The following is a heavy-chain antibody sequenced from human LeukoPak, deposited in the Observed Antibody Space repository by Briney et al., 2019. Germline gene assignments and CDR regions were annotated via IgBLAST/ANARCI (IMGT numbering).Heavy chain of an antibody. CDR3: ARVISGNYDFWSGYSTYYYYMDV. D-gene: IGHD3-3*01. CDR2: IYYSGST. Sequence: SETLSLTCTVSGGSIRSTSYYWGWIRQPPGKGLQWIGSIYYSGSTYYNPSLKSRVTISVDTSKNQFSLKLSSVTAADTAVYYCARVISGNYDFWSGYSTYYYYMDVWGKGTTVTVSS. V-gene: IGHV4-39*07. CDR1: GGSIRSTSYY. J-gene: IGHJ6*03.